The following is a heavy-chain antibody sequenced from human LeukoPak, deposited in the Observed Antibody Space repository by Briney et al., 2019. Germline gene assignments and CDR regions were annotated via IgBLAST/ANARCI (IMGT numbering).Heavy chain of an antibody. CDR1: GFTLTRYS. J-gene: IGHJ6*02. D-gene: IGHD6-19*01. V-gene: IGHV1-3*04. CDR3: ARDPGYTSGWSQYYGMDV. CDR2: INTGNGNT. Sequence: ASVKASCKASGFTLTRYSMQWVRQAPGQRLEWMGWINTGNGNTKYSEKFHDRVTITRDTSASTVYMELSSLTSEDTAMYYCARDPGYTSGWSQYYGMDVWGQGTTVTVSS.